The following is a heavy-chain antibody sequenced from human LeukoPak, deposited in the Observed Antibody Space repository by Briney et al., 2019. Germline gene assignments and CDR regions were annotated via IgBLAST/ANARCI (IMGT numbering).Heavy chain of an antibody. CDR2: INPNSGGT. D-gene: IGHD6-13*01. CDR3: ARKLFIAAEPFDY. Sequence: ASVKVSCKASGYTFTGYYMHWVRQAPGQGLEWMGWINPNSGGTNYAQKFQGRVTMTRDTSISTAYMELSRLRSDDTAVYYCARKLFIAAEPFDYWGQGTLVTVSS. J-gene: IGHJ4*02. V-gene: IGHV1-2*02. CDR1: GYTFTGYY.